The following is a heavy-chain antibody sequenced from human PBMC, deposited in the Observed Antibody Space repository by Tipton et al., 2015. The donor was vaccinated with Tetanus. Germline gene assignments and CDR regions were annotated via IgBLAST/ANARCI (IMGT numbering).Heavy chain of an antibody. J-gene: IGHJ5*02. CDR3: ARGVPYSTTMGSDWFDP. V-gene: IGHV4-34*01. CDR2: VIYDGTS. D-gene: IGHD2-2*01. CDR1: GVSVRSYY. Sequence: TLSLTCTVSGVSVRSYYWSWIRQSPDKGLEWLGDVIYDGTSYYKPSLNSRSKISLDTSLNQSSPTLTSVTAADTALYYCARGVPYSTTMGSDWFDPWGQGTLVTVSS.